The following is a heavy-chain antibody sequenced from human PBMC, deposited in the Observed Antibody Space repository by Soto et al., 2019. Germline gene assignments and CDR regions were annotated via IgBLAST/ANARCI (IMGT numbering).Heavy chain of an antibody. J-gene: IGHJ4*02. CDR2: IKGDGSER. V-gene: IGHV3-7*01. Sequence: EVLLVESGGGLVQPGGSMTLSCAASRFTFGSNWLNWVRQAPGKGLEWMANIKGDGSERYYVDSVGARFTISRDNTNNSLDLQMNSLRVEDTAVYYCAAGFPPDFWGQGTLVTVSS. CDR3: AAGFPPDF. CDR1: RFTFGSNW. D-gene: IGHD3-10*01.